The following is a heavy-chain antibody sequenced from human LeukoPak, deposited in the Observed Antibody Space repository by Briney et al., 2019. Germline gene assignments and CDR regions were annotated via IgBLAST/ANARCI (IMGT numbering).Heavy chain of an antibody. J-gene: IGHJ5*02. CDR1: GYTFTGYY. D-gene: IGHD4-23*01. CDR2: INPNSGGT. Sequence: GASVKVSCKASGYTFTGYYMHWVRQAPGQGLEWMGWINPNSGGTNYAQKFQGRVTMTRDTSISTAYMELSRLRSDDTAVYYCARDGADYGGNSAWFDPWGQGTLVTVSS. V-gene: IGHV1-2*02. CDR3: ARDGADYGGNSAWFDP.